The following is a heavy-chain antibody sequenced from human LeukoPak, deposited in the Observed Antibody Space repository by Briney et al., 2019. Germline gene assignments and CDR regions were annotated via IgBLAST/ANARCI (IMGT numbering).Heavy chain of an antibody. D-gene: IGHD2-2*03. CDR2: ISAYNGNT. J-gene: IGHJ4*02. V-gene: IGHV1-18*01. CDR1: GYTFTSYG. Sequence: ASVTVSCTASGYTFTSYGISWVRQAPGQGLEWMGWISAYNGNTNYAQKLQGRVIMTTDTSTSTAYMELRSLRSDDTAVYYCARDLDMRRIVDYWGQGTLVTVSS. CDR3: ARDLDMRRIVDY.